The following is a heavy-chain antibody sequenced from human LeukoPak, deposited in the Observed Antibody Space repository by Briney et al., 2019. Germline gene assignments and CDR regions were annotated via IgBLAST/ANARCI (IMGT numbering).Heavy chain of an antibody. Sequence: PGGSLRLSCAASGFTFSSYSMNWVRQAPGKGLEWVSSISSSSSYIYYADSVKGRFTISRDNAKNSLYLQMNSLRAEDTAVYYCAKDFAYLNTAMVMDYWGQGTLVTVSS. D-gene: IGHD5-18*01. CDR3: AKDFAYLNTAMVMDY. CDR2: ISSSSSYI. CDR1: GFTFSSYS. V-gene: IGHV3-21*01. J-gene: IGHJ4*02.